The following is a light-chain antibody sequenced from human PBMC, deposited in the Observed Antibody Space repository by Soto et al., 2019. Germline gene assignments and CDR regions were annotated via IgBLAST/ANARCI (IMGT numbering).Light chain of an antibody. Sequence: DIVMTQSPDSLAVALGERATINCKSSQSVLYNSDTKNDLAWYQQKAGQPPKLLIYWASTRDSGVPDRFSGSGSGVDFTLTINNLHAEDVAVYYCQQYYTTLSFGGGTKVEIK. CDR1: QSVLYNSDTKND. CDR2: WAS. J-gene: IGKJ4*01. CDR3: QQYYTTLS. V-gene: IGKV4-1*01.